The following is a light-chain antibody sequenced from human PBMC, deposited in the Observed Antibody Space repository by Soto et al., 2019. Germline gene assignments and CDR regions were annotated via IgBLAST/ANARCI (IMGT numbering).Light chain of an antibody. Sequence: EIVLTQSPATLSLSPGERDTLSCRASQSISSQLAWYQQKPGQAPRLLIHDASNRATGIPARFSGSGSSTDFTLTISSLEPEDFAVYFCQQRSNWPLTFGGGTKVEIK. J-gene: IGKJ4*01. CDR3: QQRSNWPLT. V-gene: IGKV3-11*01. CDR2: DAS. CDR1: QSISSQ.